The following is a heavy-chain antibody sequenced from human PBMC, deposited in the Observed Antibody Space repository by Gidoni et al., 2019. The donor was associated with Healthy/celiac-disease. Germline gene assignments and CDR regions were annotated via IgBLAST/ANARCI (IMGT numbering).Heavy chain of an antibody. CDR1: GFPVSSHY. V-gene: IGHV3-53*01. Sequence: EVQLVESGGGLIQPGGSLRLSCSASGFPVSSHYLRWGRPAPGKGLEWVSVIYSGGSTYYADSVKGRFTISRDNSKNTLYLQMNSLRAEDTAVYYCASGREYYYDSSGYYRGFNAFDIWGQGTMVTVSS. J-gene: IGHJ3*02. CDR3: ASGREYYYDSSGYYRGFNAFDI. CDR2: IYSGGST. D-gene: IGHD3-22*01.